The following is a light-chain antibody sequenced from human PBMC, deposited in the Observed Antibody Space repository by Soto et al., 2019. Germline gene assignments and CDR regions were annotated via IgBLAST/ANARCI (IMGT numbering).Light chain of an antibody. Sequence: QSVLTQPASVSGSPGQSITISCTGTSSDVGGYNYVSWYQQYPGKAPKLMIYEVTHRPSGVSNRFSGSKSGNTASLTISGLQAEDEADYYCSSYRSGGTFVFGSGTKLTVL. J-gene: IGLJ1*01. V-gene: IGLV2-14*01. CDR1: SSDVGGYNY. CDR2: EVT. CDR3: SSYRSGGTFV.